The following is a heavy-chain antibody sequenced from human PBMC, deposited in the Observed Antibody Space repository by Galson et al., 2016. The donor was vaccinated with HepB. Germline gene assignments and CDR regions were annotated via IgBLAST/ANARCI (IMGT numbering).Heavy chain of an antibody. Sequence: SVKVSCKASGGTFSSYAFSWVRQAPGQGLEWMGGITPIFGAVIYAQKFQGRVTVTADKSTSTVYMELSSLRSEDTAVYYCARELRPLGFDPWGQGTPVTVSS. CDR3: ARELRPLGFDP. V-gene: IGHV1-69*06. CDR1: GGTFSSYA. CDR2: ITPIFGAV. J-gene: IGHJ5*02.